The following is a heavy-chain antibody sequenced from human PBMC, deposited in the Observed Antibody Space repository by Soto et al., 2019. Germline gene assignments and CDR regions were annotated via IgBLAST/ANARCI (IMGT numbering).Heavy chain of an antibody. CDR1: GYTFTSYA. CDR2: INAGNGNT. CDR3: ARSEAVPSYYYYGMDV. Sequence: QVQLVQSGAEEKKPGASVKVSCKASGYTFTSYAMHWVRQAPGQRLEWMGWINAGNGNTKYSQKFQGRVTITRDTSASTAYMELSSLRSEDTAVYYCARSEAVPSYYYYGMDVWGQGTTVTVSS. J-gene: IGHJ6*02. V-gene: IGHV1-3*05.